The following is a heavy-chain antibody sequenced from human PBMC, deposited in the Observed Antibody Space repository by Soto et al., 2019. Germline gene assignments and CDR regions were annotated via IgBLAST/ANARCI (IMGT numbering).Heavy chain of an antibody. CDR3: ARDDPRVVPAAAYDAFDI. D-gene: IGHD2-2*01. V-gene: IGHV1-18*01. J-gene: IGHJ3*02. Sequence: GASVKVSCKASGYTFTSYGISWVRQAPGQGLEWMGWISAYNGNTNYAQKLQGRVTMTTDTSTSTAYMELRSLRSDDTAVYYCARDDPRVVPAAAYDAFDIWGQGTIVTVSS. CDR1: GYTFTSYG. CDR2: ISAYNGNT.